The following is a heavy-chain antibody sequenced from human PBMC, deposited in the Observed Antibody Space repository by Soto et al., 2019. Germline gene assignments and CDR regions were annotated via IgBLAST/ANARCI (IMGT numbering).Heavy chain of an antibody. CDR2: ISSSSSYI. CDR1: GFTFSSYS. D-gene: IGHD3-22*01. V-gene: IGHV3-21*04. J-gene: IGHJ4*02. CDR3: AKDFGRDYYDSSGYYYPNFDY. Sequence: EVQLVESGGGLVKPGGSLRLSCAASGFTFSSYSMNWVRQAPGKGLEWVSSISSSSSYIYYADSVKGRFTISRDNAKNSLYLQMNSLRAEDTALYYCAKDFGRDYYDSSGYYYPNFDYWGQGTLVTVSS.